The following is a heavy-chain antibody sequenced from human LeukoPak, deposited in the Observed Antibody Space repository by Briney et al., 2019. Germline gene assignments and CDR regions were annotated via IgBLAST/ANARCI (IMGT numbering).Heavy chain of an antibody. CDR3: ARDPGGSYYYYGMDV. V-gene: IGHV3-21*01. Sequence: KAGGSLRLSCAASAFNFKTFSMNWVRQAPGKGLXXXXXITSSSSYIYYADSVRGRFTISRDNAKNSLYLQMNSLRAEDTAVYYCARDPGGSYYYYGMDVWGQGTTVTVSS. D-gene: IGHD3-10*01. CDR1: AFNFKTFS. J-gene: IGHJ6*02. CDR2: ITSSSSYI.